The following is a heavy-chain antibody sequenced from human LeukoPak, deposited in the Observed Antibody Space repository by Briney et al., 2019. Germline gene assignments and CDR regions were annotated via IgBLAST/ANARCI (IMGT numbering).Heavy chain of an antibody. CDR1: GYTFTGYY. CDR2: INPNSGGT. Sequence: ASVKVSCKASGYTFTGYYMHWVRQAPGQGLEWMGWINPNSGGTNYAQKFQGRVTMTRDTSISTAYMELSSLRSEDTAVYYCARVGIAAAGFYYMDVWGKGTTVTISS. CDR3: ARVGIAAAGFYYMDV. D-gene: IGHD6-13*01. J-gene: IGHJ6*03. V-gene: IGHV1-2*02.